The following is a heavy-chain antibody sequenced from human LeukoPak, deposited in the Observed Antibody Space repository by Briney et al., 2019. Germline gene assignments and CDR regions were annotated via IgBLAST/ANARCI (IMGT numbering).Heavy chain of an antibody. J-gene: IGHJ4*02. CDR2: INHSGST. CDR3: ARGYIVVVVAATDSFYDY. Sequence: WETLSLTCAVYGGSFSGYYWSWIRQPPGKGLEWIGEINHSGSTNYNPPLKSRVTISVDTSKNQFSLKLSSVTAADTAVYYCARGYIVVVVAATDSFYDYWGQGTLVTVS. CDR1: GGSFSGYY. V-gene: IGHV4-34*01. D-gene: IGHD2-15*01.